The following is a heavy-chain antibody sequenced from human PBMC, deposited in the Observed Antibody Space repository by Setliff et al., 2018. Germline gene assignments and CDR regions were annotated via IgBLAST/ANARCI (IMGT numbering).Heavy chain of an antibody. D-gene: IGHD1-26*01. Sequence: SETLSLTCTVSGGSISTSSYYWGWIRQPPGKGLEWIGSIYYSGSTYYNPSLKSRVTISVDTSKNQFSLKLSSVTAADTAVYYCARGPRYSGSYYVNYWGQGTLVTVSS. J-gene: IGHJ4*02. CDR3: ARGPRYSGSYYVNY. CDR1: GGSISTSSYY. V-gene: IGHV4-39*07. CDR2: IYYSGST.